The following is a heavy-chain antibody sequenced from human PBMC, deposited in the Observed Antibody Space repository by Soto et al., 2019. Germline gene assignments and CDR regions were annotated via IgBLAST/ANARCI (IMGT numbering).Heavy chain of an antibody. D-gene: IGHD3-10*01. J-gene: IGHJ4*02. CDR2: ISGSGGST. Sequence: GGSLRLSCAASGFTFSSYAMSWVRQAPGKGLEWVSAISGSGGSTYYADSVKGRFTISRDNSKNTLYLQMNSLRAEDTAVYYCAPTMVRGVIRPKVFDYWGQGTLVTVSS. V-gene: IGHV3-23*01. CDR1: GFTFSSYA. CDR3: APTMVRGVIRPKVFDY.